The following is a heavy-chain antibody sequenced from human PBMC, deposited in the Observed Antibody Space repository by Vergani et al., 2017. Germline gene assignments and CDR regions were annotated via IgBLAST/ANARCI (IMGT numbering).Heavy chain of an antibody. J-gene: IGHJ4*02. Sequence: EVQLVQSGAEVKKPGESLKISCQRSGHSITNYWIAWVRQMSGKGLQWMGNINPIDSKIAYSPSLQGQAIMSLDKSITTAYLQWRSLKASDTAIYYCKRHVPCSDGACLSCNHWGQGTQVAVSS. CDR1: GHSITNYW. CDR2: INPIDSKI. V-gene: IGHV5-51*01. CDR3: KRHVPCSDGACLSCNH. D-gene: IGHD5-24*01.